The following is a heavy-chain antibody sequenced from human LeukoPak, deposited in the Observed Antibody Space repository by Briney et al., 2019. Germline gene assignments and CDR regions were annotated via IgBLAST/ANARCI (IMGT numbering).Heavy chain of an antibody. Sequence: PSETLSLTCTVSGGSISSGGYYWSWIRQHPGKGLEWIGYIYYSGSTYYNPSLKSRVTISVDTSKNQFSLKLSSVTAADTAVYYCVAATPFGWFDPWGQGTLVTVSS. D-gene: IGHD2-15*01. CDR1: GGSISSGGYY. J-gene: IGHJ5*02. V-gene: IGHV4-31*03. CDR3: VAATPFGWFDP. CDR2: IYYSGST.